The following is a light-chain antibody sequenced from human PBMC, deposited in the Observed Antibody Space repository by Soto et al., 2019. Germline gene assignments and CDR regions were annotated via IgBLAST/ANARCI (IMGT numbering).Light chain of an antibody. CDR3: QYRNTRPPA. J-gene: IGKJ5*01. Sequence: EIVLTQSPATLSLSPGERATLSCRASQSVGIYLGWYQQRPGQAPRLLIYDASNRAAGIPGRFSGSGSGTDFTLTINSLEPEDFAVYYCQYRNTRPPAFGQGTRLEIK. CDR2: DAS. V-gene: IGKV3-11*01. CDR1: QSVGIY.